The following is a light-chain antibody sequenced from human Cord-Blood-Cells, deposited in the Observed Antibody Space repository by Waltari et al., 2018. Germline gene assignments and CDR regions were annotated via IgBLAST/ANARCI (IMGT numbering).Light chain of an antibody. V-gene: IGLV1-51*02. CDR2: ENN. CDR1: SSNLGHNY. J-gene: IGLJ2*01. Sequence: QSVLTQPPSVSAAPGQKVTISCSGSSSNLGHNYVSWYQQLPGTAPKLLIYENNKRPSGIPDRCSGSKSGTSATLGITGLQTGDEADYYCGTWDSSLSAYVVFGGGTKLTVL. CDR3: GTWDSSLSAYVV.